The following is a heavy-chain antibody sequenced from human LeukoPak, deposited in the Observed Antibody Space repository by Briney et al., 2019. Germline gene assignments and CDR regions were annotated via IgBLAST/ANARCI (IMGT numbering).Heavy chain of an antibody. D-gene: IGHD6-13*01. CDR3: ARGGSSWSYAMDV. CDR1: GGSIKSHY. CDR2: IYESGST. V-gene: IGHV4-59*11. Sequence: SETLSLTYTVSGGSIKSHYWSWIRQTPGKGLEWIGCIYESGSTYHNPSLKSRVTISVDMSKNQFSLKVSSVTAADTAVYYCARGGSSWSYAMDVWGQGTTVTVSS. J-gene: IGHJ6*02.